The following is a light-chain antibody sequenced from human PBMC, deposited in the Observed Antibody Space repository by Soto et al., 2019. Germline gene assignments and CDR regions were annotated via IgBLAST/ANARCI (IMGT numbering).Light chain of an antibody. CDR3: LQDINYPWT. Sequence: EIVMTQSPATLSVSPGERATLSCRASQSVSSNLAWYQQKPGQAPRLLIYGASTRATGIPARFSGSGSGTEFTLTISSLQSEDFAVYYCLQDINYPWTFGQGTKVDIK. CDR2: GAS. V-gene: IGKV3-15*01. J-gene: IGKJ1*01. CDR1: QSVSSN.